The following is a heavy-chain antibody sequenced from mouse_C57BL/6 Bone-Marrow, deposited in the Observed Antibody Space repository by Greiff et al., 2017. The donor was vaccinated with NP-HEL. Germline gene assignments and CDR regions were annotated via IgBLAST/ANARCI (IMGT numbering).Heavy chain of an antibody. CDR1: GYTFTSYW. J-gene: IGHJ4*01. CDR3: ARWGWLLSLYAMDY. Sequence: QVQLQQSGAELVKPGASVKLSCKASGYTFTSYWMHWVKQRPGQGLEWIGMIHPNSGSTNYNEKFKSKATLTVDKSSSTAYMQLSSLTSEDSAVYYCARWGWLLSLYAMDYWGQGTSVTVSS. CDR2: IHPNSGST. D-gene: IGHD2-3*01. V-gene: IGHV1-64*01.